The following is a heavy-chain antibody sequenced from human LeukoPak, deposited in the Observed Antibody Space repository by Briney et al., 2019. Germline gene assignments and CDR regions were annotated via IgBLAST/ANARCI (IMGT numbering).Heavy chain of an antibody. D-gene: IGHD6-19*01. J-gene: IGHJ4*02. CDR3: AKDLERGIAVAGPLLDY. CDR2: INPNSGGT. CDR1: GCTFTGYY. V-gene: IGHV1-2*02. Sequence: ASVKVSCKASGCTFTGYYMHWVRQAPGQGLEWMGWINPNSGGTNYAQKFQGRVTMTRDTSISTAYMELSRLRSDDTAVYYCAKDLERGIAVAGPLLDYWGQGTLVTVSS.